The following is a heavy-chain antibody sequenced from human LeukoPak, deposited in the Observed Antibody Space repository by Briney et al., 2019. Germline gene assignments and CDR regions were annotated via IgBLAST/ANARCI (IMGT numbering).Heavy chain of an antibody. D-gene: IGHD1-26*01. CDR2: ISSSSTTI. CDR3: AKSESYRFDY. V-gene: IGHV3-48*02. Sequence: GGSLRLSCAASGFTFSSYSMNWVRQAPGKGLEWVSFISSSSTTIYYADSVKGRFTISRDNAKNSLYLQVNSLRDEDTAVYYCAKSESYRFDYGDHGTLVTVSS. CDR1: GFTFSSYS. J-gene: IGHJ4*01.